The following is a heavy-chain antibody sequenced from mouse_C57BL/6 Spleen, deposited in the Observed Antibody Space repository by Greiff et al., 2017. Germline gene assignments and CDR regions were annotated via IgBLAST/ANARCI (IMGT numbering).Heavy chain of an antibody. Sequence: QVQLQQSGAELVRPGASVTLSRKASGYTFTDYEMHWVKQTPVHGLEWIGAIDPETGGTAYNQKFKGKAILTADKSSSTAYMELRSLTSEDSAVYYCTGYSVYAMDCWGQGTSVTVSS. CDR3: TGYSVYAMDC. J-gene: IGHJ4*01. D-gene: IGHD2-12*01. CDR1: GYTFTDYE. V-gene: IGHV1-15*01. CDR2: IDPETGGT.